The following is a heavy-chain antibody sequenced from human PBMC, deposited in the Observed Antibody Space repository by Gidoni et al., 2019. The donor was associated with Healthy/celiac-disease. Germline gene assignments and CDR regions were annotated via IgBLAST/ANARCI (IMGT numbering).Heavy chain of an antibody. V-gene: IGHV3-30-3*01. CDR2: ISYDGSNK. CDR3: ARSDLTGYSLHDY. Sequence: QVQLVESGGGVVQPGRSLRLSCAASGFTFSSYAMHWVRQAPGKGLEWVAVISYDGSNKYYADSVKGRFTISRDNSKNTLYLQMNSLRAEDTAVYYCARSDLTGYSLHDYWGQGTLVTVSS. J-gene: IGHJ4*02. D-gene: IGHD3-9*01. CDR1: GFTFSSYA.